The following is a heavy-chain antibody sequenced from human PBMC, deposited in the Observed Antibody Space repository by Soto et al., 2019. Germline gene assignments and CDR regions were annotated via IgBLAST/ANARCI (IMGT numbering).Heavy chain of an antibody. J-gene: IGHJ3*02. D-gene: IGHD6-19*01. V-gene: IGHV1-8*01. CDR3: AMRIAVSGRGAFDI. Sequence: QVQLVQSGAEVKKPGASVKVSCKASGYTFTSYDINWVRQATGPGLEWMGWMNPNSGNTGYAQKFQGRVTMTRNTSISTAYMELSSLRSEDTAVYYCAMRIAVSGRGAFDIWGQGTMVTVSS. CDR2: MNPNSGNT. CDR1: GYTFTSYD.